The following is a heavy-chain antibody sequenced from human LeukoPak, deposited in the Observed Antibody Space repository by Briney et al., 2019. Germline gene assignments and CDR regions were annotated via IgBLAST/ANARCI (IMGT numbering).Heavy chain of an antibody. J-gene: IGHJ4*02. Sequence: SEALSLTCTVSGGSISSSSYYWGWIRQPPGKGLEWIGSIYYSGSTYYNPSLKSRVTISVDTSKNQFSLKLSSVTAADTAVYYCARVTGYMIEDYFDYWGQGTLVTVSS. CDR1: GGSISSSSYY. CDR2: IYYSGST. CDR3: ARVTGYMIEDYFDY. V-gene: IGHV4-39*07. D-gene: IGHD3-22*01.